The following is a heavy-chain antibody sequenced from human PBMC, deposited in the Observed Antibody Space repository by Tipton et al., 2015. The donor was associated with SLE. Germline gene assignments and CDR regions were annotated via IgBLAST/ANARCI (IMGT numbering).Heavy chain of an antibody. V-gene: IGHV3-74*01. CDR1: GFTFNRYW. CDR2: IDSDGTIT. CDR3: AKAHLPNSYFDVMDL. D-gene: IGHD4-23*01. Sequence: SLRLSCAASGFTFNRYWMHWVRQAPGKGLMWASRIDSDGTITNYADTVKGRFTISRDNAKDTLYLQMNSLRSEDSGVYYCAKAHLPNSYFDVMDLWGQGTPVTVSS. J-gene: IGHJ6*02.